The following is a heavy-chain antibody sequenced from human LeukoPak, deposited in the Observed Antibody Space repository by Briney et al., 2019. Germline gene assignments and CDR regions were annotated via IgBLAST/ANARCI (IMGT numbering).Heavy chain of an antibody. V-gene: IGHV3-33*01. Sequence: GGSLRLSCAASGFTFSSYGMHWVRQAPGKGLEWVAVVWYDGRYKYYADSVKGRFTISRDNLKNTLYLQMNSLRAEDTAVYYCARDSDNSGYYYSTSFDYWGQGTLDTVSS. CDR3: ARDSDNSGYYYSTSFDY. D-gene: IGHD3-22*01. CDR2: VWYDGRYK. CDR1: GFTFSSYG. J-gene: IGHJ4*02.